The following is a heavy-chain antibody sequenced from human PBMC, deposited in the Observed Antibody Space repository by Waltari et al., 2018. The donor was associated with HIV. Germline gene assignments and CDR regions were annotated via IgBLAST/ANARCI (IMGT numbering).Heavy chain of an antibody. CDR2: INHTGST. J-gene: IGHJ6*02. CDR3: ARGLRQQLVPFGMDV. D-gene: IGHD6-6*01. Sequence: QVQLQQWGAGLLRPSETLSLTCAVYGGSFSAYYWSWIRQPPGKGLEWIGEINHTGSTKYNPSLERRVTISVDTSKNQFSLKRTSVTAADTALYYCARGLRQQLVPFGMDVWGQGTAVIVFS. CDR1: GGSFSAYY. V-gene: IGHV4-34*01.